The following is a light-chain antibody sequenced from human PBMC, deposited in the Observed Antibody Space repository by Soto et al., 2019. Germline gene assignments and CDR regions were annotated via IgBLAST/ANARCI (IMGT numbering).Light chain of an antibody. CDR3: QQYNKWPLT. V-gene: IGKV3-15*01. Sequence: EIVMTQSRSTLSVSPGARPTLSCRASQSVSIDLAWYQQTPGQAPRLIIYGASTRATGIPVRFSGSAYGTEFNLTISSLQSEDFTVYYCQQYNKWPLTFGQGTKVDIK. CDR2: GAS. J-gene: IGKJ1*01. CDR1: QSVSID.